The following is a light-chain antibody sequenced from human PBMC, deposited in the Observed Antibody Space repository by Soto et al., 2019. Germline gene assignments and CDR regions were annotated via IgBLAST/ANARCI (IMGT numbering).Light chain of an antibody. V-gene: IGKV1-9*01. CDR3: QQLNSYPI. CDR1: QGISSY. J-gene: IGKJ4*01. Sequence: DIQLTQSPSFLSASVGDRVTITCRASQGISSYLAWYQQKPGKAPKLLIYAASTLQSGVPSRFSGSGSGTEFTLTISSLQPEDFATYYCQQLNSYPIFCGGTNVDIK. CDR2: AAS.